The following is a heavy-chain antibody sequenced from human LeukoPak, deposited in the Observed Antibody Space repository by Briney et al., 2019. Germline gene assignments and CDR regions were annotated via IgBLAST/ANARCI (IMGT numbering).Heavy chain of an antibody. CDR2: INPNSGGT. D-gene: IGHD2-2*01. J-gene: IGHJ6*02. Sequence: ASVKVSCKASGYTFTGYYMHWVRQAPGQGLEWMGWINPNSGGTNYAQKFQGRVTMTRDTSISTAYMELSRLRSDDMAVYYCARDRSYCSSTSCYSYGMDVWGQGTTVTVSS. CDR3: ARDRSYCSSTSCYSYGMDV. V-gene: IGHV1-2*02. CDR1: GYTFTGYY.